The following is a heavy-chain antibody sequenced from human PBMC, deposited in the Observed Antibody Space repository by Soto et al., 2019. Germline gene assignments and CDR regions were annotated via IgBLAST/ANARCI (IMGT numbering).Heavy chain of an antibody. V-gene: IGHV3-66*01. D-gene: IGHD3-10*01. CDR1: AFTVSSNY. CDR3: AREGRGGGWFDP. CDR2: IYSGGDT. Sequence: EVQLVESGGGLVQPGGSLRLSCAVSAFTVSSNYMNWVRQAPGKGLEWVSVIYSGGDTYYADSVKDRFTISRDNSKNTLCLQMNSLRAEDTAVYYCAREGRGGGWFDPWGQGTLVTVSS. J-gene: IGHJ5*02.